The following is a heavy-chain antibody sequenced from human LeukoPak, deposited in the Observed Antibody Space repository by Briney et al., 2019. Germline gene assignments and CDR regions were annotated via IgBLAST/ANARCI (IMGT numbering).Heavy chain of an antibody. CDR2: ISSSGSTI. J-gene: IGHJ4*02. CDR1: GFTFSDYY. D-gene: IGHD6-13*01. V-gene: IGHV3-11*04. Sequence: GGSLRLSCAASGFTFSDYYMSWIRQAPGKGLEWVSYISSSGSTIYYADSVKGRFTISRDNAKNSQYLQMNGLRAEDTAVYYCKSGGAAPGSFDYWGQGTLVTVSS. CDR3: KSGGAAPGSFDY.